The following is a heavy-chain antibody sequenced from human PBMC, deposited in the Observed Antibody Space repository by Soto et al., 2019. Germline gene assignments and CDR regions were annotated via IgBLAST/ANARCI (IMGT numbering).Heavy chain of an antibody. V-gene: IGHV1-2*02. J-gene: IGHJ4*02. Sequence: QVQLVQSGAEVKKPGASVKVSCKASGYTFTGYYMHWVRQAPGQGLEWMGWINPNSGGTNYAQKFQGRVTMTRDTSISTAYMELSRLRSDDTAMYYCARGFLGSRTMIVVAAAGYWGQGTLVTVSS. D-gene: IGHD3-22*01. CDR2: INPNSGGT. CDR3: ARGFLGSRTMIVVAAAGY. CDR1: GYTFTGYY.